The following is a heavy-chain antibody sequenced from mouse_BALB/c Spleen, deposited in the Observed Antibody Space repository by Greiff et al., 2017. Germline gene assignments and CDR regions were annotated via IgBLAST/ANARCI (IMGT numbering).Heavy chain of an antibody. J-gene: IGHJ4*01. CDR2: ISYSGST. CDR1: GDSITSGY. D-gene: IGHD2-4*01. Sequence: EVNVVESGPSLVKPSQTLSLTCSVTGDSITSGYWNWFRKFPGNKLEYMGYISYSGSTYYNPSLKSRISITRDTSKNQYYLQLNSVTTEDTATYYCARRYYDYDVGAMDYWGQGTSVTVSS. V-gene: IGHV3-8*02. CDR3: ARRYYDYDVGAMDY.